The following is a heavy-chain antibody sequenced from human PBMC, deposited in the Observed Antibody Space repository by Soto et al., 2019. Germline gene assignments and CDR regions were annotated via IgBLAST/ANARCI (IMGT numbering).Heavy chain of an antibody. CDR1: GFTVSSNY. CDR3: AREGGSYYYYYMDV. CDR2: IYSGGST. J-gene: IGHJ6*03. V-gene: IGHV3-66*01. Sequence: PGGSLILSCAASGFTVSSNYMSLVRQAPGKGLEWVSVIYSGGSTYYADSVKGRFTISRDNSKNTLYLQMNSLRAEDTAVYYCAREGGSYYYYYMDVWGKGTTVTVSS.